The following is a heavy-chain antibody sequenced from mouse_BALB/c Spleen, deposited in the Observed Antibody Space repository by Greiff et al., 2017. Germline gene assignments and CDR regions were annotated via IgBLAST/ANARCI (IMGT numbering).Heavy chain of an antibody. J-gene: IGHJ3*01. V-gene: IGHV3-1*02. CDR3: AADSSGYLSWFAY. CDR1: GYSITSGYS. CDR2: IHYSGST. Sequence: DVKLQESGPDLVKPSQSLSLTCTVTGYSITSGYSWHWIRQFPGNKLEWMGYIHYSGSTNYNPSLKSRISITRDTSKNQFFLQLNSVTTEDTATYYCAADSSGYLSWFAYWGQGTLVTVSA. D-gene: IGHD3-2*01.